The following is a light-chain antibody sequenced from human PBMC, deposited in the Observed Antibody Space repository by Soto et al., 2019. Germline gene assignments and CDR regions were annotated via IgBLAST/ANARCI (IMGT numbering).Light chain of an antibody. Sequence: DIQMTQSPSSLSASVGDRVTITCQASQDITNYLNWYQQKPGRAPRLLIYDASNLETGVQSRFNRSGSGTDFTFTITSLQPGDIATYYCQHSQTLPLTFGGGNKVDI. CDR1: QDITNY. J-gene: IGKJ4*01. CDR3: QHSQTLPLT. V-gene: IGKV1-33*01. CDR2: DAS.